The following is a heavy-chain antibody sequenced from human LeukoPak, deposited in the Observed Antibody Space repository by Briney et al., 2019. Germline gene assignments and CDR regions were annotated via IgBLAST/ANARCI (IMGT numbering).Heavy chain of an antibody. CDR2: IIPIFGTA. CDR3: ARDLGDSFDY. Sequence: GASVKVSCKSSRGTFSNYAISWVRQAPGQGLEWMGGIIPIFGTASYAQKFQGRVTITADESTSTAYMELSSLRSEDTAVYYCARDLGDSFDYWGQGTLVTVSS. CDR1: RGTFSNYA. J-gene: IGHJ4*02. V-gene: IGHV1-69*13. D-gene: IGHD3-10*01.